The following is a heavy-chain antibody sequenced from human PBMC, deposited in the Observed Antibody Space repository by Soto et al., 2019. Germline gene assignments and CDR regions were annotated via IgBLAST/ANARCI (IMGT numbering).Heavy chain of an antibody. J-gene: IGHJ4*02. V-gene: IGHV1-2*02. Sequence: GASVKVSCKASGYTFTGYYVHWVRQAPGQGLEWMGWINPNDGGTNYAQNFQDRVTMTSDTSVTTAYMELSRLTSDDTAVYFCARDFYSGSYVHWGQGTLVTVSS. CDR3: ARDFYSGSYVH. CDR1: GYTFTGYY. D-gene: IGHD1-26*01. CDR2: INPNDGGT.